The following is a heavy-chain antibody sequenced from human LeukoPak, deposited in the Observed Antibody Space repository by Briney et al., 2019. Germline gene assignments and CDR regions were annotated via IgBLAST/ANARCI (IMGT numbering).Heavy chain of an antibody. V-gene: IGHV4-38-2*02. Sequence: SETLSLTCAVSGYSISSGYYWGWIRQPPGKGLEWIGEINHSGSTNYNPSLKSRVTISVDTSKNQFSLKLSSVTAADTAVYYCARDHYYDSSGCYFDYWGQGTLVTVSS. CDR2: INHSGST. J-gene: IGHJ4*02. D-gene: IGHD3-22*01. CDR3: ARDHYYDSSGCYFDY. CDR1: GYSISSGYY.